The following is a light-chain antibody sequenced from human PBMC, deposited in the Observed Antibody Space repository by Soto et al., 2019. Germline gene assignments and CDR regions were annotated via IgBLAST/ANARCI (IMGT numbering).Light chain of an antibody. Sequence: EIQMTQSPSSVSASVGDRVTITCRASQGISTWLAWYQQKAGKAPNLLIYGASNLHSGVPSRFSGSGSGTDFTLTISRLQPEDFATYYCQQANSFPITFGQGTRLEIK. CDR2: GAS. CDR3: QQANSFPIT. J-gene: IGKJ5*01. V-gene: IGKV1-12*01. CDR1: QGISTW.